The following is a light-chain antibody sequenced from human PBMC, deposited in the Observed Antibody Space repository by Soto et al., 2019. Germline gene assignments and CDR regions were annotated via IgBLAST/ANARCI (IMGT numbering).Light chain of an antibody. CDR3: QQYGSSPYT. CDR2: DAS. J-gene: IGKJ2*01. CDR1: QRVSSSY. Sequence: EIVLTQSPGTLSLSPGERATLSCRASQRVSSSYLAWYQQQPGQAPRLLIYDASSRATGIPDRFSGSGSGTDFTITISRLELEDFAVYYCQQYGSSPYTFGQGTKLERK. V-gene: IGKV3-20*01.